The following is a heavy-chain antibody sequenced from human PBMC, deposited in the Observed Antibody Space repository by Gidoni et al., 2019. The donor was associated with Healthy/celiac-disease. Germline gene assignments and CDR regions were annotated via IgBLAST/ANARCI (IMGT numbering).Heavy chain of an antibody. D-gene: IGHD6-19*01. V-gene: IGHV6-1*01. CDR3: ARDRGDSSGWYPPIYYYYGMDV. CDR1: GDSVSSNSAA. J-gene: IGHJ6*02. CDR2: TYYSSKWYN. Sequence: QVQLQQSGPGLVKPSQTLSLTCAIYGDSVSSNSAAWNGIRQSPSRGLEWLGRTYYSSKWYNDYAVSVKSRITINPDTSKNQFSLQLNSVTPEDTAVYYCARDRGDSSGWYPPIYYYYGMDVWGQGTTVTVSS.